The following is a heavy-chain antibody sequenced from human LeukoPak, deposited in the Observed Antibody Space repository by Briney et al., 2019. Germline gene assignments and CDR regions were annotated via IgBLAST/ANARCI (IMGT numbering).Heavy chain of an antibody. D-gene: IGHD2-2*01. CDR2: ISGSGGST. Sequence: PGGSLRLSCAVSGFTFSSYAMSWVRQAPGKGLEWVSAISGSGGSTYYADSVKGRFTISRDNSKNTLYLQMNSLRAEDTAVYYCAKDLYYSSTSCHDYWGQGTLVTVSS. V-gene: IGHV3-23*01. CDR3: AKDLYYSSTSCHDY. J-gene: IGHJ4*02. CDR1: GFTFSSYA.